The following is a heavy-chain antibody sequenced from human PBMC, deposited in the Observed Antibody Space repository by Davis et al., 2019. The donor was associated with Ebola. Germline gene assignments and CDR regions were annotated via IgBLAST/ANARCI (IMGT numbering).Heavy chain of an antibody. Sequence: GGSLRLSCAASGFSFSTFGMHWVRQAPGKGLEWLAVISYDATNKYYADSVKGRFTISRDNAKNTLYLQMNSLRAEDTAVYYCARGHSSSWYSYYYGMDVWGKGTTVTVSS. J-gene: IGHJ6*04. V-gene: IGHV3-30*03. CDR2: ISYDATNK. CDR1: GFSFSTFG. D-gene: IGHD6-13*01. CDR3: ARGHSSSWYSYYYGMDV.